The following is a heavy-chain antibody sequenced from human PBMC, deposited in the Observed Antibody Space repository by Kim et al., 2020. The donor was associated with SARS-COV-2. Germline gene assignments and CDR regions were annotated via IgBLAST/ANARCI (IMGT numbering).Heavy chain of an antibody. D-gene: IGHD3-3*01. CDR3: ARGLRFLEWLLCDY. V-gene: IGHV1-69*13. J-gene: IGHJ4*02. Sequence: SVKVSCKASGGTFSSYAISWVRQAPGQGLEWMGGIIPIFGTANYAQKFQGRVTITADESTSTAYMELSSLRSEDTAVYYCARGLRFLEWLLCDYWGQGTLVTVSS. CDR2: IIPIFGTA. CDR1: GGTFSSYA.